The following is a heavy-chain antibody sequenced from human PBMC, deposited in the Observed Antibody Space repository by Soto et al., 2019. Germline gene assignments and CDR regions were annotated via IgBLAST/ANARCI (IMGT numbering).Heavy chain of an antibody. D-gene: IGHD2-8*01. CDR3: AKDYCTNGVCYRYFDY. Sequence: GGSLRLSCAASGFTFSSYGMHWVRQAPGKGLEWVAVIWYDGSNKYYADSVKGRFTISRDNSKNTLYLQMNSLRAEDTAVYYCAKDYCTNGVCYRYFDYWGQGTLVTVSS. CDR1: GFTFSSYG. CDR2: IWYDGSNK. J-gene: IGHJ4*02. V-gene: IGHV3-30*02.